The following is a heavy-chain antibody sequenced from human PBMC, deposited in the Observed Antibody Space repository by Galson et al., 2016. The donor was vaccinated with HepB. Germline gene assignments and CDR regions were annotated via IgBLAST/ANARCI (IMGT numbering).Heavy chain of an antibody. Sequence: SLRLSCAASGFAFSAYAMHWVRQGPGKGLEWVALISSDGKTEHYVDSVKGRFTISRDNSKNTLYLHMNSLRRDDTALYYCARPYDDVGFDRGFWGQGTLVTVSS. J-gene: IGHJ4*02. D-gene: IGHD3-22*01. V-gene: IGHV3-30*03. CDR3: ARPYDDVGFDRGF. CDR1: GFAFSAYA. CDR2: ISSDGKTE.